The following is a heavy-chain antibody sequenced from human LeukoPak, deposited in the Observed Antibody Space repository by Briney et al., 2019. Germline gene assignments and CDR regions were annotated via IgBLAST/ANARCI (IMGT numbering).Heavy chain of an antibody. CDR3: AKDTSIGRYCTNGVCSPFDY. CDR2: ISDTGATT. Sequence: SGGSLRLSCAGSGFTFSSYATSWVRQAPGKGLEWVSAISDTGATTYDADSVKGRFTISRDNSRSTLYLQMNSLRAEDTALYYCAKDTSIGRYCTNGVCSPFDYWGQGTLVTVSS. V-gene: IGHV3-23*01. J-gene: IGHJ4*02. D-gene: IGHD2-8*01. CDR1: GFTFSSYA.